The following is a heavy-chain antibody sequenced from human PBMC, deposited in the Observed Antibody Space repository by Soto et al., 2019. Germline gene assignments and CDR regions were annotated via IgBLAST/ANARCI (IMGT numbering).Heavy chain of an antibody. CDR1: GGSISSYY. Sequence: QVQLQESGPGLVKPSETLSLTCTVSGGSISSYYWSWIRQPPGKGLEWIGYIYKSGSTNYNPSHRGRVTIPVDTSKNPFSLTLSSVTAADTPVYYCARRYGHAFAIWGQGTMLTVSS. D-gene: IGHD4-17*01. CDR2: IYKSGST. J-gene: IGHJ3*02. CDR3: ARRYGHAFAI. V-gene: IGHV4-59*08.